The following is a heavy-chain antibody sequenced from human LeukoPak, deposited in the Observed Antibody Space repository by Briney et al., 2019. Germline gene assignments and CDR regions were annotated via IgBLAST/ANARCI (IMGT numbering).Heavy chain of an antibody. D-gene: IGHD4-17*01. CDR3: ARLDYGNDY. V-gene: IGHV4-34*01. CDR2: INHSGST. J-gene: IGHJ4*02. Sequence: SEILSLTCAVYGGSFSGYYWSWIRQPPGKGLEWIGEINHSGSTNYNPSLKSRVTISVDTSKNQFSLKLSSVTAADTAVYYCARLDYGNDYWGQGTLVTVSS. CDR1: GGSFSGYY.